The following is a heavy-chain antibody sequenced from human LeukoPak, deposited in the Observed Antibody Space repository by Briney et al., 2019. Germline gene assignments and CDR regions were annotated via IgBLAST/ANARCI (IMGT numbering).Heavy chain of an antibody. Sequence: TSETLSLTCTVSGGSISSSSYYWGWIRQPPGKGLEWIGSIYHSGSTYYNPSLKSRVTISVDTSKNQFSLKLSSVTAADTAVYYCARDQIDYWGQGTLVTVSS. CDR2: IYHSGST. CDR1: GGSISSSSYY. J-gene: IGHJ4*02. V-gene: IGHV4-39*07. CDR3: ARDQIDY.